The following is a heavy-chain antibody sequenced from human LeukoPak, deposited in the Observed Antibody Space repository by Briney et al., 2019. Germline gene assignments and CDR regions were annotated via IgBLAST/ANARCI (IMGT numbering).Heavy chain of an antibody. CDR3: ARGWQGSFDY. D-gene: IGHD2-15*01. J-gene: IGHJ4*02. CDR2: ISWNNGSI. Sequence: SGGSLRLSCAASGFTFDDYAMHWVRQGPGKGLEWVSSISWNNGSIGYADSVKGRFTISRDNAKNSLYLQMSSLRAEDTALYYCARGWQGSFDYWGQGTLVTVSS. CDR1: GFTFDDYA. V-gene: IGHV3-9*01.